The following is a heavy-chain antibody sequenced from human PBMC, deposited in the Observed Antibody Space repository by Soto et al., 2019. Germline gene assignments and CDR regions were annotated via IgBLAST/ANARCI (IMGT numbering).Heavy chain of an antibody. CDR1: GFTFSSYA. J-gene: IGHJ4*02. CDR2: ISGSGGST. V-gene: IGHV3-23*01. Sequence: EVQLLESGGGLVQPGGSLRLSCAASGFTFSSYAMSWVRQAPGKGLEWVSAISGSGGSTYYADSVKGRFTISRDNSKNTLSLQMNCLRAEDTAVYYCAKLGEGWHIVVLTALEYCGQGTLVTVSS. D-gene: IGHD2-21*02. CDR3: AKLGEGWHIVVLTALEY.